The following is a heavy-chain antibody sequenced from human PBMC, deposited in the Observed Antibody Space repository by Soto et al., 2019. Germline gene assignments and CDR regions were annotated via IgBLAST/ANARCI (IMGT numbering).Heavy chain of an antibody. CDR1: GFTFSGSA. CDR2: ISYDGSKK. CDR3: AREEWNLPNAY. Sequence: QVQLVESGGGVVQPGRSLRLSCAASGFTFSGSAMHWVRQAPGKGLEWVAVISYDGSKKYYADSVKGRFTISRDNSKNTLYLQMNSLRPEDSGVYYCAREEWNLPNAYWGQGTLVTVSS. J-gene: IGHJ4*02. V-gene: IGHV3-30-3*01. D-gene: IGHD3-3*01.